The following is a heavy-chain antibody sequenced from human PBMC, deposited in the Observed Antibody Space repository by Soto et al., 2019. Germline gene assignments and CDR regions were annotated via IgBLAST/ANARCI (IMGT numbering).Heavy chain of an antibody. J-gene: IGHJ3*02. V-gene: IGHV1-18*01. D-gene: IGHD6-13*01. CDR3: ARQRKGAAAGPVDAFDI. CDR1: GYTFTTFG. Sequence: GASVKVSCKASGYTFTTFGITWVRQAPGQGLEWMGWTSNAYVNTNYAQKFQGRVTMTRDTSVNMAYTELTSLKSDDTAVYYCARQRKGAAAGPVDAFDIWGQGTMVTVSS. CDR2: TSNAYVNT.